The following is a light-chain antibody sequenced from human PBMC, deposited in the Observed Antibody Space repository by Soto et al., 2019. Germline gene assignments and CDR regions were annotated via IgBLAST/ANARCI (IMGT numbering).Light chain of an antibody. Sequence: DIQMTQSPSSLSASVGDRVTITCRASQSITTYLNWYRQKPGKAPNLLIHKASHLESGVPSRFSGSGSGTEFTLTISSLQPGDFATYYCQHYNTYPWTFGQGTKVDIK. J-gene: IGKJ1*01. CDR3: QHYNTYPWT. CDR1: QSITTY. CDR2: KAS. V-gene: IGKV1-5*03.